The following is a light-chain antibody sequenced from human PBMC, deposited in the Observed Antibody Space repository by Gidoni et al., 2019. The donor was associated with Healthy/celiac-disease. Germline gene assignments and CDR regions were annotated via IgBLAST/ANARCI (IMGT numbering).Light chain of an antibody. J-gene: IGKJ1*01. CDR3: QQYKAYPWT. CDR2: YTS. CDR1: QGISSD. V-gene: IGKV1-9*01. Sequence: DIQLTHSPSFLSASVGDTVTITCRASQGISSDLAWYQQKPGKAPRLLIYYTSTLQTGIPSSFSGSGSGTDFTLTISSLQPEDFATYYCQQYKAYPWTFGQGTKVEFK.